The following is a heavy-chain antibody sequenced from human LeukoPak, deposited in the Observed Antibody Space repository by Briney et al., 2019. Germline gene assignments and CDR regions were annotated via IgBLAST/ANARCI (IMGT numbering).Heavy chain of an antibody. V-gene: IGHV4-34*01. CDR1: GGSFSGYY. CDR3: ASKPLRRYYYGSGSYNEP. Sequence: SETLFLTCAVYGGSFSGYYWSWIRQPPGKGLEWIGEINHSGSTNYNPSLKSRVTISVDTSKNQFSLKLSSVTAADTAVCYCASKPLRRYYYGSGSYNEPWGQGTLVTVSS. J-gene: IGHJ5*02. D-gene: IGHD3-10*01. CDR2: INHSGST.